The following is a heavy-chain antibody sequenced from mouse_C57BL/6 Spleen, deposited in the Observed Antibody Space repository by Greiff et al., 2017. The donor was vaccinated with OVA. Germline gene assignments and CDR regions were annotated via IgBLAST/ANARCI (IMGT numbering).Heavy chain of an antibody. CDR1: GFTFSDYY. V-gene: IGHV5-12*01. D-gene: IGHD2-3*01. CDR2: ISNGGGST. Sequence: EVKLVESGGGLVQPGGSLKLSCAASGFTFSDYYMYWVRQTPEKRLEWVAYISNGGGSTYYPDNVKGRFTISRDNAKNTLYLQMSRLKSEDTAMYYCARHDGTGYFDVWGTGTTVTVSS. CDR3: ARHDGTGYFDV. J-gene: IGHJ1*03.